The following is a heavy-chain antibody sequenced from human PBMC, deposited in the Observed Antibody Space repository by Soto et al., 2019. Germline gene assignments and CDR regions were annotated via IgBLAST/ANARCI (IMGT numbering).Heavy chain of an antibody. CDR2: IYPGDSDT. Sequence: GESLKISCKGSGYSFTSYWIGWVRQMPGKGLEWMGIIYPGDSDTRYSPSFHGQVTISADKSISTAYLQWSSLKASDTAMYYCARRRFLGTRPYGMDVWGQGTTVTVSS. D-gene: IGHD3-3*01. J-gene: IGHJ6*02. V-gene: IGHV5-51*01. CDR3: ARRRFLGTRPYGMDV. CDR1: GYSFTSYW.